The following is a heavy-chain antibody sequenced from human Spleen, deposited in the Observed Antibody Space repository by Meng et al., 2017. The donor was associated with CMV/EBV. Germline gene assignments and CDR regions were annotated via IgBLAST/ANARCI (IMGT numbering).Heavy chain of an antibody. J-gene: IGHJ6*02. CDR1: GYTFTGYY. CDR2: INPNSGGT. Sequence: ASVKVSCKASGYTFTGYYMHWVRQAPGQGLEWMGWINPNSGGTNYAQKFQGRVTMTRDTSISTAYMELSRLRSEDTAVYYCARGLGVRGVIIDYYYYYGMDVWGQGTTVTVSS. D-gene: IGHD3-10*01. CDR3: ARGLGVRGVIIDYYYYYGMDV. V-gene: IGHV1-2*02.